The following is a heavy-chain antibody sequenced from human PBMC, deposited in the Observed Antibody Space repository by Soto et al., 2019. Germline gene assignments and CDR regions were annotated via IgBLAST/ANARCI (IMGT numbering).Heavy chain of an antibody. J-gene: IGHJ5*02. CDR1: GASITSDDSY. CDR2: MYHSGNT. Sequence: SLTCSVSGASITSDDSYCSWIRQHPGKGLEWIGYMYHSGNTYYNPSLRSRVTMSLDTSKNHFSLKLTSVTAADTAVYYCVKYYYDSSGLNWFDPWGPGTLVTVSS. V-gene: IGHV4-31*03. D-gene: IGHD3-22*01. CDR3: VKYYYDSSGLNWFDP.